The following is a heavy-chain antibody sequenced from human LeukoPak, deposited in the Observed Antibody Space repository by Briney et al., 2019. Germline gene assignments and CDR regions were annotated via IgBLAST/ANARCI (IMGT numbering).Heavy chain of an antibody. CDR2: IKKDGSEK. CDR1: GFSISFYW. CDR3: ARGSAY. V-gene: IGHV3-7*03. Sequence: PGGSLRLSCEASGFSISFYWMSWLRQAPGRGLEWVAHIKKDGSEKYYVDFVKGRFTISRDNAKNSLWLQMNSLRAEDTAVYYCARGSAYWGQGTTVTVSS. D-gene: IGHD3-16*01. J-gene: IGHJ6*02.